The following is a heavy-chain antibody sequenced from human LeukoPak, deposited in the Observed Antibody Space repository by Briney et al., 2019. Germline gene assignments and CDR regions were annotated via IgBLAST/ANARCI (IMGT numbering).Heavy chain of an antibody. V-gene: IGHV3-23*01. CDR2: ISGSGGST. Sequence: GGSLRLSCAASGFTFSNYGMSWVRQAPGKGLEWVSGISGSGGSTYYADSVKGRFTISRDNSKNTLFLQMNSMRAEDRAVSYCAKDTLRTVPKASFDSWGQGTLVTVSS. J-gene: IGHJ4*02. D-gene: IGHD2-2*01. CDR3: AKDTLRTVPKASFDS. CDR1: GFTFSNYG.